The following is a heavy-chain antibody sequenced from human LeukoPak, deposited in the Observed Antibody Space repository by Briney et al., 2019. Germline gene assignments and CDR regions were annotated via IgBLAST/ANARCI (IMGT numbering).Heavy chain of an antibody. CDR3: ASRYTTSRHFDWDVDY. CDR2: IVPVFGTP. CDR1: GDTFSKYA. J-gene: IGHJ4*02. V-gene: IGHV1-69*05. Sequence: GSSVKVSCKASGDTFSKYAITWVRQAPGQGLEWMGNIVPVFGTPIYAQNFQGRVTITTDESRTTAYMELSSLRSEDTALYYCASRYTTSRHFDWDVDYWGQGTLLTVSS. D-gene: IGHD3-9*01.